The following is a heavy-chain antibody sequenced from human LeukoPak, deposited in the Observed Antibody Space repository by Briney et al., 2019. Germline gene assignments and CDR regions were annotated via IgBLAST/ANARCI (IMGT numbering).Heavy chain of an antibody. CDR1: GASMSSSNW. CDR3: ARHWGF. Sequence: SETLSLTCVVSGASMSSSNWWSWVRQPPGKGLEWIGSIYYSGSTYYNPSLKSRVTISVDTSKNQFSLKLSSVTAADTAVYYCARHWGFWGQGTLVTVSS. V-gene: IGHV4-39*01. J-gene: IGHJ4*02. CDR2: IYYSGST. D-gene: IGHD3-16*01.